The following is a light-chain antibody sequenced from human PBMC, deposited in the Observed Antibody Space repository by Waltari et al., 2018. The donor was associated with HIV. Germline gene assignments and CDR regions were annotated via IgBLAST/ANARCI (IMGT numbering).Light chain of an antibody. CDR2: RNN. Sequence: QSVLTQPPSASGTPGQRVTISCSGSRYNIGSNHVYWYQQIPGTAPKPLIYRNNQRPSGVPDRFSGSKSGTSASLAISGLRSEDEADYYCATWDDSLSGWVFGGGTKLTVL. CDR1: RYNIGSNH. V-gene: IGLV1-47*01. J-gene: IGLJ3*02. CDR3: ATWDDSLSGWV.